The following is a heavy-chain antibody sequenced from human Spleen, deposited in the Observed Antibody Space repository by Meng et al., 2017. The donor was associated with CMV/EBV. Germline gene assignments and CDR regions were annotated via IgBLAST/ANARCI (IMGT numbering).Heavy chain of an antibody. CDR3: ARVSSSGSSIDY. V-gene: IGHV4-34*01. CDR2: INHSGST. J-gene: IGHJ4*02. CDR1: GGSISSYY. Sequence: SETLSLTCTVSGGSISSYYWSWIRQPPGKGLEWIGEINHSGSTNYNPSLKSRVTISVDTSKNQFSLKLTSVTAADTAVYYCARVSSSGSSIDYWGQGTLVTVSS. D-gene: IGHD1-26*01.